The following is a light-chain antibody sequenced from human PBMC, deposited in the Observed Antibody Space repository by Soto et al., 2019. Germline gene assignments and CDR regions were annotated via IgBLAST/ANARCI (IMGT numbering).Light chain of an antibody. V-gene: IGKV3-20*01. CDR3: QQYGRSPPGFT. J-gene: IGKJ3*01. CDR2: GAS. Sequence: DIVLTQSPGNLSLTPGEGATLFCRASQRISSVYLAWYQQKPGQAPRLLIYGASFRATGIPDRFSGSGSGTDFTLTISRLEPEDLAVYYCQQYGRSPPGFTFGPGTTVDMK. CDR1: QRISSVY.